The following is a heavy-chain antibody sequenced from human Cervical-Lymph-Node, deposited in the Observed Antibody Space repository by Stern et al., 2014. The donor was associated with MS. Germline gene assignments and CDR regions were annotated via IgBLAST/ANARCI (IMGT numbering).Heavy chain of an antibody. J-gene: IGHJ6*02. Sequence: QVQLVQSGAEVKKPGSSVKVSCKASGGTFSSFGISWVRQAPGQGLECMGGIIPIFGTPTYAQKFQGRVTVTADESTSTAYMELSSLRSEDTAVYYCAQIHSVYYGMDVWGQGTTVTVSS. CDR3: AQIHSVYYGMDV. V-gene: IGHV1-69*01. CDR1: GGTFSSFG. D-gene: IGHD5-18*01. CDR2: IIPIFGTP.